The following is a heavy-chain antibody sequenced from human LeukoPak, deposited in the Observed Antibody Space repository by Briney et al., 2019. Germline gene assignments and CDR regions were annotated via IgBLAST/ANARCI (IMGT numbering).Heavy chain of an antibody. CDR3: AKDKTYYYGSGSYIDY. CDR2: ISGSGGST. J-gene: IGHJ4*02. CDR1: GFTFSSYA. D-gene: IGHD3-10*01. V-gene: IGHV3-23*01. Sequence: GSLRLSCAASGFTFSSYAMSWVRPAPGKGLEWVSAISGSGGSTYYADSVKGRFTISRENSKNTLYLQMNSLRAEDTAVYYCAKDKTYYYGSGSYIDYWGQGTLVTVSS.